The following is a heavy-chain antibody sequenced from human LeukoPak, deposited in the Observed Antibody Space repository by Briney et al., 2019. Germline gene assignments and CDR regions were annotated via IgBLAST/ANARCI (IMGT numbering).Heavy chain of an antibody. CDR1: GFTFSSYG. CDR3: ARDLKSRQRLLWFGELLYYYGMDV. V-gene: IGHV3-33*01. D-gene: IGHD3-10*01. J-gene: IGHJ6*04. CDR2: IWYDGSNK. Sequence: GGSLRLSCAASGFTFSSYGMHWVRQAPGKGLEWVAVIWYDGSNKYYADSVKGRFTISRDNSKNTLYLQMNSLRAEDTAVYYCARDLKSRQRLLWFGELLYYYGMDVWGKGTTVTVSS.